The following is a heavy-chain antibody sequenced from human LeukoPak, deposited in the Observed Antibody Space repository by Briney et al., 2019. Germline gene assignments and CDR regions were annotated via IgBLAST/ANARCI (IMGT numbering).Heavy chain of an antibody. CDR1: GDSISSGDYY. D-gene: IGHD3-22*01. CDR3: ARGPYSYDSSGAFDI. J-gene: IGHJ3*02. V-gene: IGHV4-61*02. Sequence: SETLSLTCTVSGDSISSGDYYWSWIRQPAGKGLEWIGRISGSGSTNYNPSLKSRVTISVDTSKNQFSLKLSSVAAADTAVYFCARGPYSYDSSGAFDIWGQGTMVTVSS. CDR2: ISGSGST.